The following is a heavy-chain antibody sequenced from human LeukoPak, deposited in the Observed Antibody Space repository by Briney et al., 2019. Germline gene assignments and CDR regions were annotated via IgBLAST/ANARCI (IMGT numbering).Heavy chain of an antibody. CDR1: GYTFTSYG. Sequence: GAPVKVSCKASGYTFTSYGINWVRQAPGQGLEWMGWISAYNGNTNYAQKLQGRVTMTTDTSTSTAYMELRSLRSDDTAVYYCAREVPYDSSVYYQPFDYWGQGTLVTVSS. CDR2: ISAYNGNT. CDR3: AREVPYDSSVYYQPFDY. D-gene: IGHD3-22*01. V-gene: IGHV1-18*01. J-gene: IGHJ4*02.